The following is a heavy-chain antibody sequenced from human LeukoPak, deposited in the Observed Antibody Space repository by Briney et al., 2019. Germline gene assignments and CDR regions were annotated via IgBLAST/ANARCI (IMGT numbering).Heavy chain of an antibody. D-gene: IGHD1-26*01. CDR1: GFTFSSYA. J-gene: IGHJ6*02. V-gene: IGHV3-30-3*01. Sequence: GGSLRLSCAASGFTFSSYAMHWVRQAPGKGLEWVAVISYDRSNKYYADSVKGRFTISRDNSKNTLYLQMNSLRAEDTAVYYCARTLRPGWSLAGDGMDVWGQGTTVTVSS. CDR2: ISYDRSNK. CDR3: ARTLRPGWSLAGDGMDV.